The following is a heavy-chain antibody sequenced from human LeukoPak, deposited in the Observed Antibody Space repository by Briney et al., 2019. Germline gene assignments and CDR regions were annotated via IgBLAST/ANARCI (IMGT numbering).Heavy chain of an antibody. CDR1: GFTFSSYW. D-gene: IGHD3-3*01. J-gene: IGHJ4*02. CDR2: IKQDGSGK. Sequence: PGGSLRLSCAASGFTFSSYWMSWVRQAPGKGLEWVANIKQDGSGKYYVDSVKGRFTISRDNAKNSLYLQMNSLRAEDTAVYYCARDSSYDFWSGYRPFDYWGQGTLVTVSS. CDR3: ARDSSYDFWSGYRPFDY. V-gene: IGHV3-7*01.